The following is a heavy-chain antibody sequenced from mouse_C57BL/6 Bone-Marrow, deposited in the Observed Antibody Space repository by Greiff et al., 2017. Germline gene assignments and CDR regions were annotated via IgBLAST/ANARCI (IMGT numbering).Heavy chain of an antibody. J-gene: IGHJ3*01. CDR2: IYPGSGST. V-gene: IGHV1-55*01. CDR3: ARYQAWFAY. Sequence: QVHVKQPGAELVKPGASVKMSCKASGYTFTSYWITWVKQRPGQGLEWIGDIYPGSGSTKYNEKFKSKATLTVDTTSSTAYMQLSSLTSEDYAVYYCARYQAWFAYWGQGTLVTVSA. CDR1: GYTFTSYW.